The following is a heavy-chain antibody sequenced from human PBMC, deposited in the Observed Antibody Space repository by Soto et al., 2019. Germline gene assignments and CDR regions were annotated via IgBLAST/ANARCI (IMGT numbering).Heavy chain of an antibody. J-gene: IGHJ4*02. CDR3: TRGADGFDY. CDR2: IGTAGDT. Sequence: EVQLVESGGGLVQPGGSLRLSCAASGFTFSSYDFHWVRQATGKGLWWVSGIGTAGDTYYAGSVKGRFIMSRENGKNSLYLQMNSLRAGDTAVYYCTRGADGFDYWGQGTLVTVSS. CDR1: GFTFSSYD. V-gene: IGHV3-13*01. D-gene: IGHD3-16*01.